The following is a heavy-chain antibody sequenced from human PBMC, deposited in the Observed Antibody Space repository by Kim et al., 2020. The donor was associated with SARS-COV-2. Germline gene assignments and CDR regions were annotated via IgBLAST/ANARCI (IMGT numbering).Heavy chain of an antibody. Sequence: SETLSLTCAVYGGSFSGYYWSWIRQPPGKGLEWIGEINHSGSTNYNPSLKSRVTISVDTSKNQFSLKLSSVTAADTAVYYCASVTNDSSGWYIDRAFDIWGQGTMVTVSS. V-gene: IGHV4-34*01. J-gene: IGHJ3*02. CDR2: INHSGST. CDR3: ASVTNDSSGWYIDRAFDI. D-gene: IGHD6-19*01. CDR1: GGSFSGYY.